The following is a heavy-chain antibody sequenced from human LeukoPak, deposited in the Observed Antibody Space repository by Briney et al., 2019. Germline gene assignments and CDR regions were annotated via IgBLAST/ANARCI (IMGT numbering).Heavy chain of an antibody. CDR2: ISSSSSYI. D-gene: IGHD5-24*01. CDR3: ARDRDGYNYGDY. CDR1: GFIVSTNY. V-gene: IGHV3-21*01. J-gene: IGHJ4*02. Sequence: GGSLRLSCAASGFIVSTNYMSWVRQAPGKGLEWVSSISSSSSYIYYADSVKGRFTISRDNAKNSLYLQMNSLRAEDTAVYYWARDRDGYNYGDYWGQEPLVTVSS.